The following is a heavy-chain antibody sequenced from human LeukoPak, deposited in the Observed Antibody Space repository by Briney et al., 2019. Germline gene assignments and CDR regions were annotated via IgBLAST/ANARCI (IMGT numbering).Heavy chain of an antibody. J-gene: IGHJ4*02. CDR1: GFTFSSFS. V-gene: IGHV3-48*04. CDR3: ARVIGSYGDSAY. Sequence: GGSLRLSCAASGFTFSSFSMNWARQAPGKGLEGISYITSSSSSTYYADSVKGRFTISRDNAKNSLYLQMNSLSAEDTAVYYCARVIGSYGDSAYWGQGTLVTVSS. D-gene: IGHD4-17*01. CDR2: ITSSSSST.